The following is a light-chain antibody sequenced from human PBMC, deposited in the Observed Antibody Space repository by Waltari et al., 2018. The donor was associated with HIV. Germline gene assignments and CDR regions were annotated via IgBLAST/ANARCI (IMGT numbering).Light chain of an antibody. J-gene: IGLJ2*01. V-gene: IGLV3-21*04. Sequence: SYELTQPHSVSVAPGQTAMITCGGNNIESKSVQWYQQKPGQAPVLVIYFDLDRPSGIPERFSGSGSGNTATLTSSRVDAGDEADYYCQVWDRSSAQVIFGGGTKLAVL. CDR2: FDL. CDR1: NIESKS. CDR3: QVWDRSSAQVI.